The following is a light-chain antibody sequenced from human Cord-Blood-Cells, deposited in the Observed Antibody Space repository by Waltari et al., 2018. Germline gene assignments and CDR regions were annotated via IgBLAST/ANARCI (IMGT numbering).Light chain of an antibody. J-gene: IGLJ3*02. V-gene: IGLV4-69*01. CDR3: QTWGTGIRV. CDR2: LNSDGSH. Sequence: QLVLTQSPSASASLGASVKLTCTLSSGHSSYAIAWHQQQPEKVPRYLMKLNSDGSHSKGAGIPDRFSGSSSGAERYLTISSLQSEDEADYYCQTWGTGIRVFGGGTKLTVL. CDR1: SGHSSYA.